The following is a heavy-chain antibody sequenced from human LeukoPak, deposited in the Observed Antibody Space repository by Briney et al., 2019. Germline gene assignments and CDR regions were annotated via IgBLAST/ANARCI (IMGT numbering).Heavy chain of an antibody. D-gene: IGHD6-13*01. Sequence: ASVKVSCTTSGYTFTDYYLHWVRQAPGQGLEWMGWINPKSGGTNYAQNFQDRVTMTRDTSISTAYMELNSQRSDDTAVYYCARGRSAAGAFSKRPELFDPWGQGTRVTVSS. CDR1: GYTFTDYY. CDR2: INPKSGGT. J-gene: IGHJ5*02. CDR3: ARGRSAAGAFSKRPELFDP. V-gene: IGHV1-2*02.